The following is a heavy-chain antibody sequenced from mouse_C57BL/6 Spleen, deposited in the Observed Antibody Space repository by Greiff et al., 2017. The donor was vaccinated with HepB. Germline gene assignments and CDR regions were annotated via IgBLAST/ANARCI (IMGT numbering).Heavy chain of an antibody. D-gene: IGHD1-1*01. J-gene: IGHJ4*01. CDR2: ISDGGSYT. V-gene: IGHV5-4*01. CDR1: GFTFSSYA. Sequence: EVQLVESGGGLVKPGGSLKLSCAASGFTFSSYAMSWVRQTPEKRLEWVATISDGGSYTYYPDNVKGRFTISRDNAKNNLYLQMSHLKSEDTAMYYCARGTTPLAMDYWGQGTSVTVSS. CDR3: ARGTTPLAMDY.